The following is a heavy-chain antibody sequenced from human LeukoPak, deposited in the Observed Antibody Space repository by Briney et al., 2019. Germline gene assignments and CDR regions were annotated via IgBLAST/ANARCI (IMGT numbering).Heavy chain of an antibody. CDR1: GFTFSSYS. J-gene: IGHJ4*02. D-gene: IGHD3-10*01. CDR2: ISSSSTI. V-gene: IGHV3-48*01. CDR3: ARQILWFGELFDY. Sequence: GGSLRLSCAASGFTFSSYSMNWVRQAPGKGLEWVSYISSSSTIYYADSVKGRFTISRDNAKNSLYLQMNSLRAEDTAVYYCARQILWFGELFDYWGQGTLVTVSS.